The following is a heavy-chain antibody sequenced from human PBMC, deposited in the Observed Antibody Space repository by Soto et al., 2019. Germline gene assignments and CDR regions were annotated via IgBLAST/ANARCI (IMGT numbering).Heavy chain of an antibody. J-gene: IGHJ4*02. D-gene: IGHD6-19*01. V-gene: IGHV3-23*01. CDR1: GFTFSSYA. CDR3: AKEFKVGQLVRTQRDGSGWFPFDY. CDR2: ISGSGGST. Sequence: GGSLRLSCAASGFTFSSYAMSWVRQAPGKGLEWVSAISGSGGSTYYADSVKGRFTISRDNSKNTLYLQMNSLRAEDTAVYYCAKEFKVGQLVRTQRDGSGWFPFDYWGQGTLVTVSS.